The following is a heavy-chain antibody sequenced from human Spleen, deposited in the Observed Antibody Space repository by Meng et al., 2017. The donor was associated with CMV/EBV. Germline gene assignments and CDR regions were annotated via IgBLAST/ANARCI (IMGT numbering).Heavy chain of an antibody. CDR1: GFTFSSYA. D-gene: IGHD2-15*01. J-gene: IGHJ4*02. CDR3: ARDDKDIVDDY. Sequence: GESLKISCAASGFTFSSYAMSWVRQAPGKGLEWVSYISSSGTTIYYADSVKGRFTISRDNAKNSLYLQMNSLRAEDTAVYYCARDDKDIVDDYWGQGTLVTVSS. CDR2: ISSSGTTI. V-gene: IGHV3-48*03.